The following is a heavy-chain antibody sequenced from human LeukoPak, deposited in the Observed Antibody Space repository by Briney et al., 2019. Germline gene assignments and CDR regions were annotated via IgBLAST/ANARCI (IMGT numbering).Heavy chain of an antibody. Sequence: ASVKVSCKVSGYTLTELSMHWVRLAPGKGLEWMGGFDPEDGETIYAQTFQGRVTMTEDTSTDTACMELSSLRSEDTAVYYCAAQRGNTPYGMDVWGQGTTVTVSS. D-gene: IGHD4-23*01. CDR3: AAQRGNTPYGMDV. CDR2: FDPEDGET. CDR1: GYTLTELS. V-gene: IGHV1-24*01. J-gene: IGHJ6*02.